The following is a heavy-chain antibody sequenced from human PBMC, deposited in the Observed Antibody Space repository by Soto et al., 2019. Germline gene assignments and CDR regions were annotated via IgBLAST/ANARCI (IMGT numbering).Heavy chain of an antibody. V-gene: IGHV4-59*01. D-gene: IGHD3-3*01. J-gene: IGHJ6*03. CDR3: ARSNNPIFGVVIRDPYYYYYYMDV. Sequence: SETLSLTCTVSGGSISSYYWSWIRQPPGKGLEWIGYIYYSGSTNYNPSLKSRGTISVDTSRNPFSLKLSSVTAADTAVYYCARSNNPIFGVVIRDPYYYYYYMDVWGKGTTVTVSS. CDR1: GGSISSYY. CDR2: IYYSGST.